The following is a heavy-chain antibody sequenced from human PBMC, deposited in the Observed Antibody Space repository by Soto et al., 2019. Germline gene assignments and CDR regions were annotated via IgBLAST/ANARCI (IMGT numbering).Heavy chain of an antibody. J-gene: IGHJ6*02. D-gene: IGHD3-9*01. Sequence: CKASGYTFTGYYMHWVRQAPGQGLEWMGWINPNSGGTNYAQKFQGRVTMTRDTSISTAYMELSRLRSDDTAVYYCAGSDILTGLKYGMHVWGQGTPVTVSS. CDR1: GYTFTGYY. CDR2: INPNSGGT. V-gene: IGHV1-2*02. CDR3: AGSDILTGLKYGMHV.